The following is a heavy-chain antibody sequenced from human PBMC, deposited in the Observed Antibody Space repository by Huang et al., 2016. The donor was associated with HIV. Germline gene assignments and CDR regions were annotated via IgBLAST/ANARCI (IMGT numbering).Heavy chain of an antibody. V-gene: IGHV3-30-3*01. CDR3: ARAKDTWDAYDI. CDR1: GFPFNNHA. Sequence: QVQLVESGGGVVQPGRSLRLSCAASGFPFNNHAMHWLRQAPGKGLDWVAVISNDGSNNYYADSVKGRFTISRDSSKSTLLLHMTSLRTEDTAVYYCARAKDTWDAYDIWGQGTMVIVSS. CDR2: ISNDGSNN. D-gene: IGHD5-18*01. J-gene: IGHJ3*02.